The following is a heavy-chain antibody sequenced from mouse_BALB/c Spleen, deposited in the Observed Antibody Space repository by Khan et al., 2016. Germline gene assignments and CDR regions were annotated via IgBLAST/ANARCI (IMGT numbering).Heavy chain of an antibody. V-gene: IGHV1-87*01. J-gene: IGHJ4*01. CDR3: ARGDDGNYDYATDY. Sequence: QVQLQQSGAELARPGASVKLSCKASGYTFTSYWMQWVKQRPGQGLEWIGAIYPGDGDTRYTQKFKGKATLTADKSSSTAYMQLSSLASEDSAVYYWARGDDGNYDYATDYWGQGTSVTVSS. D-gene: IGHD2-1*01. CDR2: IYPGDGDT. CDR1: GYTFTSYW.